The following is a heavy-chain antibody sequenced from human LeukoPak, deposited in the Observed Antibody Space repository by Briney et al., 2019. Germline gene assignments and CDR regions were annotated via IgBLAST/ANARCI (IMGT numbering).Heavy chain of an antibody. Sequence: SETLSLTCTVSGGSISSYYWSWIRQPPGKGLEWIGYIYYSGSTNYNPSLKSRVTISVDTSKNQFSLKLSSVTAADTAVYYCARDHSGYEAGFDYWGQGTLVTVSS. CDR1: GGSISSYY. D-gene: IGHD5-12*01. CDR3: ARDHSGYEAGFDY. V-gene: IGHV4-59*01. J-gene: IGHJ4*02. CDR2: IYYSGST.